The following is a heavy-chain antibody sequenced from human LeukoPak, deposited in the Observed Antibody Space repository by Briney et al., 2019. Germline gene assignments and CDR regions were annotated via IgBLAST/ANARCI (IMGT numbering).Heavy chain of an antibody. CDR3: ARADYEGPFDY. D-gene: IGHD3-22*01. V-gene: IGHV1-46*01. Sequence: ASGKVSCKASGYTSTSYYMHWVRQAPGQGRGWMGIINPSGGSTSYAQKFQGRVTMTRDTSTSTVYMELSSLRSEDTAVYYCARADYEGPFDYWGQGTLVTVSS. CDR2: INPSGGST. J-gene: IGHJ4*02. CDR1: GYTSTSYY.